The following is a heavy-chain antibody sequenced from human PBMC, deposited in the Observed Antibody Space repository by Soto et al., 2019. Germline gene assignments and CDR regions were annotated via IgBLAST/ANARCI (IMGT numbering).Heavy chain of an antibody. CDR1: GGSISSSSYY. J-gene: IGHJ4*02. Sequence: QLQLQESGPGLVKPSETLSLTCTVSGGSISSSSYYWGWIRQPPGKGLEWIGSIYYSGSTYYNPSLXRXVSXSVDTSKNQFPLKLSSVTAADTAVYYCARSSYYYDGGGNDYWGQGTLVTVSS. D-gene: IGHD3-22*01. CDR3: ARSSYYYDGGGNDY. CDR2: IYYSGST. V-gene: IGHV4-39*01.